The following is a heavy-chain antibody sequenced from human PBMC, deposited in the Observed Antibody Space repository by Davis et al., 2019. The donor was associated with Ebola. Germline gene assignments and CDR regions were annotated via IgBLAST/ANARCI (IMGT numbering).Heavy chain of an antibody. J-gene: IGHJ4*02. D-gene: IGHD2-21*01. CDR2: IIPILGIA. CDR1: GGTFSSYA. V-gene: IGHV1-69*04. CDR3: ARDRDSDFDY. Sequence: SVKVSCKASGGTFSSYAISWVRQAPGQGLEWMGRIIPILGIANYAQKFQGRVTVTADESTSTAYMELSSLRFEDTAVYYCARDRDSDFDYWGQGTLVTVSS.